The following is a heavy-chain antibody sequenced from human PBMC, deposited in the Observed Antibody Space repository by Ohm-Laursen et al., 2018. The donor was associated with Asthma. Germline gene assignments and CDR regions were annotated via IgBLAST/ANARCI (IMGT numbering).Heavy chain of an antibody. D-gene: IGHD2-2*01. Sequence: RSLRLSCAASGFTFSSYGMHWVRQAPGKGLEWVAVIWYDGSNKYYADSVKGRFTISRDNSKNTLYLQMNSLRAEDTAVYYCAKGDGDIVVVPAAIGYYYYGMDVWGQGTTVTVSS. CDR1: GFTFSSYG. CDR3: AKGDGDIVVVPAAIGYYYYGMDV. J-gene: IGHJ6*02. V-gene: IGHV3-33*06. CDR2: IWYDGSNK.